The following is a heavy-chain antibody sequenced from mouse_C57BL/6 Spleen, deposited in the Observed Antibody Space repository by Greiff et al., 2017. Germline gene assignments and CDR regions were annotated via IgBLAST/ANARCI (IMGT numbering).Heavy chain of an antibody. CDR3: ARSDYGSSYSFSY. CDR2: IHPNSGST. J-gene: IGHJ2*01. V-gene: IGHV1-64*01. CDR1: GYTFTSYW. Sequence: QVQLQQSGAELVKPGASVKLSCKASGYTFTSYWMHWVKQRPGQGLEWIGMIHPNSGSTNYNEKFKSKATLTVDKSSSTAYMQLSSLTSEDSAVYYCARSDYGSSYSFSYWGQGTTLTVSS. D-gene: IGHD1-1*01.